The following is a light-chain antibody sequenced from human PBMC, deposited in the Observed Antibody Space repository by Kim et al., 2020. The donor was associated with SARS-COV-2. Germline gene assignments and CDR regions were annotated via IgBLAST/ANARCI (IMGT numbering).Light chain of an antibody. CDR2: KTS. CDR3: QQYNTYSPT. CDR1: QGVSTW. J-gene: IGKJ1*01. V-gene: IGKV1-5*03. Sequence: DIQMTQSPSTLSASVGDRVTITCRASQGVSTWLAWYQQKPGKAPKLLIYKTSSLESGVPSRFGGSGSGTEFTLTISSLQPDDFATYYCQQYNTYSPTFGQGTKVEIK.